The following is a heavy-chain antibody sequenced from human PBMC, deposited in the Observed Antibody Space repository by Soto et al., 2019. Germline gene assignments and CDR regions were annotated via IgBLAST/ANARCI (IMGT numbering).Heavy chain of an antibody. Sequence: GGSLRLSCAASGFTFSSYWMHWVRQAPGEGLVWVSYIKPDGSRTKDADSVKGRFTISRDNARNTLYLRMNSLRAEDTAVYYCARDNNWSYDSWGRGTLVTVSS. J-gene: IGHJ4*02. CDR2: IKPDGSRT. CDR3: ARDNNWSYDS. CDR1: GFTFSSYW. D-gene: IGHD1-1*01. V-gene: IGHV3-74*03.